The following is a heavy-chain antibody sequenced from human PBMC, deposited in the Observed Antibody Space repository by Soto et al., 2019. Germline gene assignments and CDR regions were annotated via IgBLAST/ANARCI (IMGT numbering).Heavy chain of an antibody. Sequence: SGATLVNSTQTRTLTVTFSGFSLSSSGGGVGWLRQPAGKALEWLAYIYWDDDKRYSPSLKNRLTITRDTSNYQVVLRLTNVDPADTATYYCVRSSYDVSFNSGTAAFDFWVHGKMATVS. CDR3: VRSSYDVSFNSGTAAFDF. CDR2: IYWDDDK. J-gene: IGHJ3*01. CDR1: GFSLSSSGGG. V-gene: IGHV2-5*02. D-gene: IGHD3-22*01.